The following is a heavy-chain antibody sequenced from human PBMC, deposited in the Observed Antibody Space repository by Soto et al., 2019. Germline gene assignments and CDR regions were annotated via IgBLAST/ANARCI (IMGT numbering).Heavy chain of an antibody. D-gene: IGHD2-8*01. CDR2: IFHDGTA. CDR1: GVSISSGNW. J-gene: IGHJ4*02. V-gene: IGHV4-4*02. CDR3: ARLVYDTRLNYMYFDF. Sequence: PLETLSLTCAVSGVSISSGNWWTWVRQTPQRGLEYIGEIFHDGTANYYPSFERRVAISVDTPKNQFSLKLTSVTAADTAIYFCARLVYDTRLNYMYFDFWGQGALVTVSS.